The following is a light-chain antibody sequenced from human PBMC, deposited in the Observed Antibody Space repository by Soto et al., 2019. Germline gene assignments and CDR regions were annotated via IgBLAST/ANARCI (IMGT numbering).Light chain of an antibody. CDR2: AAS. Sequence: GDRVTITCRASRDLSGWLAWYQQKPGKAPKLLISAASSLQSGVPSRFSGSESGTDFTLTISSLQPEDCAIYFCQQANSFPITFGQGTRLEIK. CDR3: QQANSFPIT. CDR1: RDLSGW. J-gene: IGKJ5*01. V-gene: IGKV1-12*01.